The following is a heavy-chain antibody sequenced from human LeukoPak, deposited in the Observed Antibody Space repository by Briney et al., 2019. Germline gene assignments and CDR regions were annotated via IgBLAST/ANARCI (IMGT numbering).Heavy chain of an antibody. D-gene: IGHD5-12*01. J-gene: IGHJ4*02. V-gene: IGHV3-11*06. CDR3: ARGTTGGYSPSH. CDR2: ISSSSSYT. CDR1: GFTFSDYY. Sequence: GGSLRLSCAASGFTFSDYYMSWIRQAPGKGLEWVSYISSSSSYTNYADSVKGRFTISRDNAKNSLYLQMNSLRAEDTAVYYCARGTTGGYSPSHWGQGTLVTVSS.